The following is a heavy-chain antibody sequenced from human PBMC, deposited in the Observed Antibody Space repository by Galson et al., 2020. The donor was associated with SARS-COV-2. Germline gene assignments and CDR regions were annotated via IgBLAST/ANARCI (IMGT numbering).Heavy chain of an antibody. Sequence: GESLKISCAASGFTFSSYGMHWVRQAPGKGLEWVAVISYDGSNKYYADSVKGRFTISRDNSKNTLYLQMNSLRAEDTAVYYCANSLLWFGELWNWGQGTLVTVSS. D-gene: IGHD3-10*01. J-gene: IGHJ4*02. CDR1: GFTFSSYG. CDR2: ISYDGSNK. CDR3: ANSLLWFGELWN. V-gene: IGHV3-30*18.